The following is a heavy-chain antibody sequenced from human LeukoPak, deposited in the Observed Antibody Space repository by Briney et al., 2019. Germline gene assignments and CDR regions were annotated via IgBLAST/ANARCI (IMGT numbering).Heavy chain of an antibody. Sequence: GGSLRLSCAASGFTFSNYWMTWVRQAPGKGLEWVANIKQDGSEKNYVESVKGRFTISRDNAKNSLYLQMNSLRAEDTAVYYCASSELYKYGLDYWGQGTLVTVSS. D-gene: IGHD5-18*01. J-gene: IGHJ4*02. CDR2: IKQDGSEK. CDR1: GFTFSNYW. V-gene: IGHV3-7*01. CDR3: ASSELYKYGLDY.